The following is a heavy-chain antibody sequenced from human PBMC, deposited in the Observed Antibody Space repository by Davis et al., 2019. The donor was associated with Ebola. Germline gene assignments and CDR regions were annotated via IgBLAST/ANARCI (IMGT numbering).Heavy chain of an antibody. Sequence: SVNVSCKTSRYSFTPYGILWVRQPPGQGLEWMGWIAAYNGYTNYVQKFQGRVTMTIETSTSTAYMELRSLKSDDTAVYYCARVVATWRVVDDYWGQGTLVTVSS. CDR3: ARVVATWRVVDDY. D-gene: IGHD2-21*01. CDR2: IAAYNGYT. CDR1: RYSFTPYG. J-gene: IGHJ4*02. V-gene: IGHV1-18*01.